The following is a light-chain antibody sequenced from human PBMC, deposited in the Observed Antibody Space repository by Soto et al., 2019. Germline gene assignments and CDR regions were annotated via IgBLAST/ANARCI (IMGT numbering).Light chain of an antibody. V-gene: IGKV1-39*01. Sequence: DIQITQSPSSLSACVLYRVTITCVASQSISSYLNWYQQKPGKAPKLLIYAASSLQSGVPSRFSGSGSGTDFTLTISRLEPEDFAVYYCQQYVSAPITFGQGTRLEIK. CDR3: QQYVSAPIT. J-gene: IGKJ5*01. CDR1: QSISSY. CDR2: AAS.